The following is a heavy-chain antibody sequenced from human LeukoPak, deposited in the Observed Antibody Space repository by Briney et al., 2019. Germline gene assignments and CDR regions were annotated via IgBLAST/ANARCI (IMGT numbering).Heavy chain of an antibody. Sequence: GGSLRLSCAASGFTFRSYSMNWVRQAPGKGLEWVAFIRYDGSNKYYADSVKGRFTISRDNSKNTLYLQMNSLRAEDTAVYYCAKFGGDYWGQGTLVTVSS. J-gene: IGHJ4*02. CDR2: IRYDGSNK. D-gene: IGHD4-23*01. CDR3: AKFGGDY. CDR1: GFTFRSYS. V-gene: IGHV3-30*02.